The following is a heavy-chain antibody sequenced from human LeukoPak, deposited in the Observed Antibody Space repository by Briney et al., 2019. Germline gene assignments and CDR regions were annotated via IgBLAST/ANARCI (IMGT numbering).Heavy chain of an antibody. CDR3: ARDRFGEFDP. J-gene: IGHJ5*02. V-gene: IGHV3-48*01. D-gene: IGHD3-10*01. CDR2: SSSSTSTI. CDR1: GFPFSTYS. Sequence: PGGSLRLSCAASGFPFSTYSMNWFRQAPGKGLEWISDSSSSTSTIYYADSVKGRFTISRDNAKNSLYLQMHSLRAEDTAVYCWARDRFGEFDPWGQGTLVTVSS.